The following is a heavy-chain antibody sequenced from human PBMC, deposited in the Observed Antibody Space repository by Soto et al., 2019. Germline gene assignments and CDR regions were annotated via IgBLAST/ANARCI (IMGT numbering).Heavy chain of an antibody. CDR1: GFTYTNYA. CDR2: ISTSGGNR. J-gene: IGHJ4*02. D-gene: IGHD6-6*01. Sequence: GGSLRLSCAASGFTYTNYAMTWVRQTPGKGLEWVSTISTSGGNRYYADSVKGRFTISRDNSENTVYLQMNSLRVDDTALYYCAKDRAARGIDYWGPGNLVTVSS. CDR3: AKDRAARGIDY. V-gene: IGHV3-23*01.